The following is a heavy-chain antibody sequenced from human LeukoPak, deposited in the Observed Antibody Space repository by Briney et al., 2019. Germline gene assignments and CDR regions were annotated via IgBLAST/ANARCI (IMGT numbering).Heavy chain of an antibody. CDR3: ARVRDDYFFDY. J-gene: IGHJ4*02. Sequence: SETLSLACTVSGDSMSTSGYYWSWIRQHPGTGLEWIAYIHYSGNTYYTPSLESRVTMSVDTSSNQFSLNVASVTAADTAIYYCARVRDDYFFDYWGQGILVTVSS. D-gene: IGHD3-3*01. CDR2: IHYSGNT. V-gene: IGHV4-31*03. CDR1: GDSMSTSGYY.